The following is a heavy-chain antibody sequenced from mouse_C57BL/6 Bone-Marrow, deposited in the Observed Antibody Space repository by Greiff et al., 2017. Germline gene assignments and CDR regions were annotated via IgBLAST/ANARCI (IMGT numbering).Heavy chain of an antibody. CDR3: ARHEEGIYYGNYDWFAY. CDR1: GYTFTEYT. Sequence: QVQLKQSGAELVKPGASVKLSCKASGYTFTEYTIHWVKQRSGQGLEWIGWFYPGSGSIKYNEKFKDKATLTADKSSSTVYMELSRLTSEDSAVYFCARHEEGIYYGNYDWFAYWGQGTLVTVSA. D-gene: IGHD2-1*01. CDR2: FYPGSGSI. V-gene: IGHV1-62-2*01. J-gene: IGHJ3*01.